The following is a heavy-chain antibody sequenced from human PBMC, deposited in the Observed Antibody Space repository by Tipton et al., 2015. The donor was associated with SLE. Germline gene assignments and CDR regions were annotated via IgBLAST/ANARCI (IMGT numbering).Heavy chain of an antibody. CDR1: GGTFSSYA. Sequence: SGAEVKKPGSSVKVSCKASGGTFSSYAMSWVRQAPGKGLEWVSAISGSGGSTYYADSVKGRFTISRDNSKNTLYLQMNSLRAEDTAVYYCARDQRTTVTTMGWYFDLWGRGTLVTVSS. CDR3: ARDQRTTVTTMGWYFDL. D-gene: IGHD4-17*01. V-gene: IGHV3-23*01. CDR2: ISGSGGST. J-gene: IGHJ2*01.